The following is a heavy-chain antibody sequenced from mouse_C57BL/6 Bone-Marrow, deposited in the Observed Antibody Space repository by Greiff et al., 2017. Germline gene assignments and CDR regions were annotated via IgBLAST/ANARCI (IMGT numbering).Heavy chain of an antibody. CDR2: IDPEDGET. V-gene: IGHV14-2*01. D-gene: IGHD1-1*01. CDR3: AFYYGSSYGDY. CDR1: GFNIKDYY. Sequence: VQLQQSGAELVKPGASVKLSCTASGFNIKDYYMHWVKPRTEQGLEWIGRIDPEDGETKYAPKFPGKATITADTSANTAYLQLSSLTSEDTAVYYCAFYYGSSYGDYWGQGTTLTVSA. J-gene: IGHJ2*01.